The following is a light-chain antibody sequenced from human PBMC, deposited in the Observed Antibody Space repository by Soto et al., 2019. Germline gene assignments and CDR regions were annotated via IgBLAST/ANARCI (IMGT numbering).Light chain of an antibody. Sequence: AIRMTQSPSSLSASAGDRVTITCRASQGISSYLAWYQQKPGKAPELLIYAASTLQSGVPSRFSGSGSGTDFTLTISCLQSEDFATYYCQQYYSYLYTFGQGTKLEIK. CDR2: AAS. J-gene: IGKJ2*01. CDR1: QGISSY. CDR3: QQYYSYLYT. V-gene: IGKV1-8*01.